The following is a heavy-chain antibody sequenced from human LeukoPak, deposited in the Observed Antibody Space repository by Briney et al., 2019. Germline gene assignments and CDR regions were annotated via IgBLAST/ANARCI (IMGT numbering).Heavy chain of an antibody. CDR1: GYTFTSYG. Sequence: ASVKVSCKASGYTFTSYGISWVRQATGQGLGWMGWISGYNGNTNYAQKLQGRVTMTTDTSTSTAYMELRSLRSDDTAVYYCARALWYYYDSSGYYRNWFDPWGQGTLVTVSS. CDR2: ISGYNGNT. CDR3: ARALWYYYDSSGYYRNWFDP. V-gene: IGHV1-18*01. D-gene: IGHD3-22*01. J-gene: IGHJ5*02.